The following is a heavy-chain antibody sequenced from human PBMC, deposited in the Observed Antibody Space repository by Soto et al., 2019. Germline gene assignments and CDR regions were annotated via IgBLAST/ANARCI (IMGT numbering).Heavy chain of an antibody. J-gene: IGHJ6*02. D-gene: IGHD1-26*01. CDR2: IWHDGSNK. CDR1: GFTFSNYG. V-gene: IGHV3-33*01. Sequence: GGSLRLSCAASGFTFSNYGMHWVRQAPGKGLEWVAIIWHDGSNKYYADSVRGRFIISRDNSKNRLYLQMNSLRAEDTAVYYCASDLVGASDSYGLDVWGQGTPVTVSS. CDR3: ASDLVGASDSYGLDV.